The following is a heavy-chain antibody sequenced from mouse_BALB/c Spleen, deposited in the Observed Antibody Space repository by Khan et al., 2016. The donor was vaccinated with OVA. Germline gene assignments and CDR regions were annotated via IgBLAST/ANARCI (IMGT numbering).Heavy chain of an antibody. J-gene: IGHJ4*01. CDR1: GFSLSDYG. CDR3: DKGVWYYCDRLDY. V-gene: IGHV2-6-5*01. D-gene: IGHD1-1*02. CDR2: IWAGGST. Sequence: QMQLEESGPGLVAPSQNLSITCTGSGFSLSDYGISWIRQPPGKGLEWLGVIWAGGSTYSNSALKSGLSISKDNSKSQVSLKMSSLQRDDTAMFXCDKGVWYYCDRLDYWGQGTSVTVSS.